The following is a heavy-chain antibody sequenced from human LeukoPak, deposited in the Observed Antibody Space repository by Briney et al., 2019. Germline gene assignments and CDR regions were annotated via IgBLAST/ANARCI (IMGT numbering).Heavy chain of an antibody. CDR1: GFTFSDFD. V-gene: IGHV3-73*01. CDR3: ARRDCTSFRCYSFDY. J-gene: IGHJ4*02. D-gene: IGHD2-21*02. CDR2: IKTKAESDAT. Sequence: PGGSLKVSCEASGFTFSDFDIHWVRQTSGKGLEWLGRIKTKAESDATAYAASVKGRFTVSRDDSKNMALLQMNSLKIEDTAVYYCARRDCTSFRCYSFDYWGQGVPVTVSS.